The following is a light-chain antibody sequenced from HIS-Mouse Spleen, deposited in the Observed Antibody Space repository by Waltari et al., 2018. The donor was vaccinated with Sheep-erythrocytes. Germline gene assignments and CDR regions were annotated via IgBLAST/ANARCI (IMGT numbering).Light chain of an antibody. CDR1: SSAVGCYNF. J-gene: IGLJ1*01. V-gene: IGLV2-11*01. Sequence: QSALTQPRSVSGSHGQSVTISCTGTSSAVGCYNFVSWYQQHPGKAPKLMIYDVSKRPSGVPDRFSGSKSGNTASLTISGLQAEDEADYYCCSYAGSYNHVFATGTKVTVL. CDR3: CSYAGSYNHV. CDR2: DVS.